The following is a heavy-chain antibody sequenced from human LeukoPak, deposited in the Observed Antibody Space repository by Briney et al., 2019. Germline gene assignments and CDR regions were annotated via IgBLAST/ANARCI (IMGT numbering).Heavy chain of an antibody. J-gene: IGHJ4*02. V-gene: IGHV4-38-2*02. CDR2: IHHSGST. D-gene: IGHD4-11*01. CDR1: GYPISSGYY. CDR3: ATYSNYIDY. Sequence: PSETLSLTCTVSGYPISSGYYWGWIRQPPGKGLEWIGSIHHSGSTYYKPSLKSRLTISVDTSKNQFSLKLSSVTAADTAVYYCATYSNYIDYWGQGTLVTVSS.